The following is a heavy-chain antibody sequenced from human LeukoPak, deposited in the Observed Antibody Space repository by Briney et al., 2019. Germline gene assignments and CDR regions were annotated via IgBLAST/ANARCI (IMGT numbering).Heavy chain of an antibody. CDR2: IKKDGSEK. CDR3: ARDLYRIVVVPHYFDY. CDR1: GFTFSSYA. J-gene: IGHJ4*02. Sequence: GGSLRLSCAASGFTFSSYAMHWVRQAPGKGLEWVANIKKDGSEKYYVDSVKGRFTISRDNAKNSLYLQMNSLRAEDTAVYYCARDLYRIVVVPHYFDYWGQGTLVTVSS. V-gene: IGHV3-7*01. D-gene: IGHD3-22*01.